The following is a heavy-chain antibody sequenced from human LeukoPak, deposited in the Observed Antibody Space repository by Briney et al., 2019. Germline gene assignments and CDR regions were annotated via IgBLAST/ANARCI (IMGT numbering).Heavy chain of an antibody. J-gene: IGHJ6*03. CDR1: GGSIRSYY. D-gene: IGHD7-27*01. V-gene: IGHV4-59*01. Sequence: ETLSLTCTVSGGSIRSYYWSWIRQPPGKGLEWIGYIYYSGSTNYNPSLKSRVTISVDTSKNQFSLKLSSVTAADTAVYYCARGTGDYYYYYYMDVWGKGTTVTVSS. CDR3: ARGTGDYYYYYYMDV. CDR2: IYYSGST.